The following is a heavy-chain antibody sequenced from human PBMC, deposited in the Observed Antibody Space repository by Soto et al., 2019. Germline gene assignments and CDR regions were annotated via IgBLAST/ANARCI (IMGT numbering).Heavy chain of an antibody. J-gene: IGHJ4*02. CDR1: GFTFSSYS. CDR3: AKGCCNDILTGHRQNLNPFDY. CDR2: ISGSGGST. D-gene: IGHD3-9*01. Sequence: PGGSLRLSCAASGFTFSSYSMSWVRQAPGKGLEWVSAISGSGGSTYYADSVKGRFTISRDNSKNTLYLQMNSLRAEDTAVYYCAKGCCNDILTGHRQNLNPFDYWGQGTLVTVSS. V-gene: IGHV3-23*01.